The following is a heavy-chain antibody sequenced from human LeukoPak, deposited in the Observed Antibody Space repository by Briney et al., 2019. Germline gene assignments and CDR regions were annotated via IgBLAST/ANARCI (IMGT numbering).Heavy chain of an antibody. Sequence: GGSLRLSCAASGFTFSSYAMSWVRQAPGKGLEWVSAISGSGGNTYYADSVKGRFTISRDNSKNTLYLQMNSLRAEDTAVYYCAILPQYYYDSSGPPGYYYYMDVWGKGTTVTVSS. CDR1: GFTFSSYA. V-gene: IGHV3-23*01. CDR3: AILPQYYYDSSGPPGYYYYMDV. D-gene: IGHD3-22*01. CDR2: ISGSGGNT. J-gene: IGHJ6*03.